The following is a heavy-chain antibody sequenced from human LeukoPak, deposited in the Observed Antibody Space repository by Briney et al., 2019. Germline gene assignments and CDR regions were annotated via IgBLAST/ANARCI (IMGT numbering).Heavy chain of an antibody. CDR3: AKSGGSGLIDY. D-gene: IGHD1-26*01. J-gene: IGHJ4*02. Sequence: SETLSLTCAVYGGSFSGYYWSWIRQPPGKGLEWIGEINHSGSTNYNPSLKSRVTISVDTSKNQFSLKLSSVTAADTAVYYCAKSGGSGLIDYWGQGTLVTVSS. CDR1: GGSFSGYY. V-gene: IGHV4-34*01. CDR2: INHSGST.